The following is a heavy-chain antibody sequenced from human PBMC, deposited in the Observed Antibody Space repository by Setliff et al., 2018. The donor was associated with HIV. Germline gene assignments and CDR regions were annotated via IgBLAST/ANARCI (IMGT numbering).Heavy chain of an antibody. V-gene: IGHV3-15*04. CDR3: ASGRGSDAIAIDY. Sequence: PGGSLRLSCAASGFSFSAHAMSWVRQAPGKGLEWVGRIGGQAEGGTAVYAPPVIARFTISRDDSKNTLYLDMGSLKTEDTAVYYCASGRGSDAIAIDYWGQGTPVTVSS. D-gene: IGHD5-12*01. J-gene: IGHJ4*02. CDR2: IGGQAEGGTA. CDR1: GFSFSAHA.